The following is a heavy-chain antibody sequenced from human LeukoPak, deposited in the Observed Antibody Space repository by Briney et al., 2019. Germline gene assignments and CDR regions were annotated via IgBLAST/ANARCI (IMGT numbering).Heavy chain of an antibody. D-gene: IGHD3-3*01. CDR2: INPSGGST. CDR3: ARAGSTADYDFWSGLNWFDP. CDR1: GYTFTSYY. Sequence: ASVKVSCKASGYTFTSYYMHWVRQAPGQGLEWMGIINPSGGSTSYAQKFQGRVTMTRDTSTSTVYMELSSLRSEDTAVYYCARAGSTADYDFWSGLNWFDPWGQGTLVTVSS. V-gene: IGHV1-46*01. J-gene: IGHJ5*02.